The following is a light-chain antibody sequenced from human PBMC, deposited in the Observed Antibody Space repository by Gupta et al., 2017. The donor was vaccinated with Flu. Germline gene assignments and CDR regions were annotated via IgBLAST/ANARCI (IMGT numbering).Light chain of an antibody. CDR3: QHDHWHPRT. V-gene: IGKV1-8*01. Sequence: AIRMPKSPSSFSASTGCRVTITCRASQGISSYIALYQQQPGKAPKLLFYAASTLQSVVPTRCSGGGSRTDFPLTISCLQSEVVATYYGQHDHWHPRTFGQGTKVDI. J-gene: IGKJ1*01. CDR1: QGISSY. CDR2: AAS.